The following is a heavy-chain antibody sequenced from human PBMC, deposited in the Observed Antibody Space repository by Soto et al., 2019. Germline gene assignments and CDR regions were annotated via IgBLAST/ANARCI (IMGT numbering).Heavy chain of an antibody. CDR2: ISYDGSNE. D-gene: IGHD3-3*01. CDR3: AKDSVFWRGYDGIDV. Sequence: QVQLVESGGGVVQPGRSLRLSCAASGFNFKTYAMNWVRQAPGRGLEWVAIISYDGSNEYYADSVKGRFTISRDNSKSTLNLQMNSLRVEDTAVYYCAKDSVFWRGYDGIDVRGQGTPVTVSS. J-gene: IGHJ6*02. V-gene: IGHV3-30*18. CDR1: GFNFKTYA.